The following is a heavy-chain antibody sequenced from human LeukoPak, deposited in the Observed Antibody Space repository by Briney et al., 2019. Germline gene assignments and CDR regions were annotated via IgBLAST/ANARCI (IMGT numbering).Heavy chain of an antibody. J-gene: IGHJ3*02. CDR2: INPNTGGT. D-gene: IGHD5-18*01. Sequence: GASVKVSCKASGYTFTGYYMHWVRQAPGQGLEWMGFINPNTGGTNYAQIFQGRVTMTMDTSMSTAYMELGRLSSDDTAVYYCARYVYTYGPPDGFDIWGQGTMVTVSS. CDR1: GYTFTGYY. V-gene: IGHV1-2*02. CDR3: ARYVYTYGPPDGFDI.